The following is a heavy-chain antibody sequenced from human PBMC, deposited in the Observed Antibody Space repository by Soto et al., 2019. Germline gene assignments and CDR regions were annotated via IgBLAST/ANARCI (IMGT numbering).Heavy chain of an antibody. CDR3: ARAIGAAAAGTPYYYYYMDV. V-gene: IGHV1-58*01. CDR1: GFTFTSSA. D-gene: IGHD6-13*01. Sequence: SVKVSCKASGFTFTSSAVQWVRQARGQRLEWIGWIVVGSGNTNYAQKFQERVTITRDMSTSTAYMELSSLRSEDTAVYYCARAIGAAAAGTPYYYYYMDVWGKGTTVTVSS. J-gene: IGHJ6*03. CDR2: IVVGSGNT.